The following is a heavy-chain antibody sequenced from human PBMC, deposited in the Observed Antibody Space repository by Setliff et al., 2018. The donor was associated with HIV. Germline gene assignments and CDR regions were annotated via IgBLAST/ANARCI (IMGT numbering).Heavy chain of an antibody. D-gene: IGHD3-16*01. CDR2: IIPIIGIT. Sequence: SVKVSCKASGGTFSGYAISWVRQAPGQGLEWMGGIIPIIGITNQAQKFQGRVTITADKSTNTAYMELSSLRSEDTAVYYCAKDRGRGNWLDPWGQGTLVTV. V-gene: IGHV1-69*10. CDR1: GGTFSGYA. J-gene: IGHJ5*02. CDR3: AKDRGRGNWLDP.